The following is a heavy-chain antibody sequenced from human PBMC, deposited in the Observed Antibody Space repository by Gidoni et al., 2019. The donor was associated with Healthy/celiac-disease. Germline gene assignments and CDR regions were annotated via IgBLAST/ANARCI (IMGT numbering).Heavy chain of an antibody. CDR2: IDWDDDK. D-gene: IGHD2-8*01. Sequence: QVTLRESGPALVKPTQTLTLTCTFPGFSLSTSGMCVSWIRQPPGKALEWLALIDWDDDKYYSTSLKTRLTISKDTSKNQVVLTMTNMDPVDTATYYCARRGYCTNGVCPFDYWGQGTLVTVSS. J-gene: IGHJ4*02. CDR3: ARRGYCTNGVCPFDY. V-gene: IGHV2-70*01. CDR1: GFSLSTSGMC.